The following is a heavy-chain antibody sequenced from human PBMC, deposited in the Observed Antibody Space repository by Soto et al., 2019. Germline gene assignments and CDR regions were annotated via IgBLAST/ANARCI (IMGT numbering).Heavy chain of an antibody. V-gene: IGHV4-31*03. CDR1: GGSISSGGYY. D-gene: IGHD3-9*01. J-gene: IGHJ3*02. CDR2: IYYSGST. Sequence: SETLSLTCTVSGGSISSGGYYWSWIRQHPGKGLEWIGYIYYSGSTYYNPSLKSRVTISVDTSKNQFSLKLSSVTAADTAVYYCARDTNYDILTGFVRAFDIWGQGTMVTVSS. CDR3: ARDTNYDILTGFVRAFDI.